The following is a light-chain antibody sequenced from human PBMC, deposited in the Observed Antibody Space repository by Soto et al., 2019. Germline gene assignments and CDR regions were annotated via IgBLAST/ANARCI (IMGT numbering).Light chain of an antibody. J-gene: IGKJ5*01. CDR2: GAS. CDR3: QQYGYSPIT. Sequence: IVLTQSPGTLSLSPGERATLSCRAGQSVSSNYLAWYQQKPGQAPRLLIYGASSRATDIPDKFSSSGSGTDFTLTIDGLEPEDFVVYYCQQYGYSPITVGQGTRLEIK. V-gene: IGKV3-20*01. CDR1: QSVSSNY.